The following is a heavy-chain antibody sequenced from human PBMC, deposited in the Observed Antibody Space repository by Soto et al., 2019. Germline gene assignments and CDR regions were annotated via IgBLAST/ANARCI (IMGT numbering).Heavy chain of an antibody. D-gene: IGHD2-2*01. J-gene: IGHJ4*02. CDR3: AKDRSCSSTSCYEFDY. Sequence: GGSLRLSCAASGFTFRNHAMHWVRQAPGKGLEWVSAISGSGGSTYYADSVKGRFTISRDNSKNTLYLQMNSLRAEDTAVYYCAKDRSCSSTSCYEFDYWGQGTLVTVSS. CDR2: ISGSGGST. V-gene: IGHV3-23*01. CDR1: GFTFRNHA.